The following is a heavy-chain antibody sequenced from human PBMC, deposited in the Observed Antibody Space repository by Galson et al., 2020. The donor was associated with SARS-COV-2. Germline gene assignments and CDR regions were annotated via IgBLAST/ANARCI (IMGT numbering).Heavy chain of an antibody. CDR1: GFTFSTYW. J-gene: IGHJ4*02. V-gene: IGHV3-7*01. CDR3: ARDQDGYNDF. Sequence: PGGSLRLSCAASGFTFSTYWMSWVRQAPGKGLEWVANVKQDGSDRYYADFVKGRFTISSDYTKNSVYLQMNSLRVEDTAVYYCARDQDGYNDFWGRGTLVTVSS. D-gene: IGHD5-18*01. CDR2: VKQDGSDR.